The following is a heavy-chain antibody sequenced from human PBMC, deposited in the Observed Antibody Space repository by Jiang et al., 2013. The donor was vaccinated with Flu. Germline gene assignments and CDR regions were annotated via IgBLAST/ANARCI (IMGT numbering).Heavy chain of an antibody. CDR3: ARLGYYYYYMDV. D-gene: IGHD3-16*01. V-gene: IGHV4-34*01. J-gene: IGHJ6*03. Sequence: GSGLVKPSETLSLTCAVHGGSFSGYYWSWIRQPPGKGLEWIGEINHSGSTNYNPSLKSRVTISVDTSKNQFSLKLSSVTAADTAVYYCARLGYYYYYMDVWGKGTTVTVSS. CDR1: GGSFSGYY. CDR2: INHSGST.